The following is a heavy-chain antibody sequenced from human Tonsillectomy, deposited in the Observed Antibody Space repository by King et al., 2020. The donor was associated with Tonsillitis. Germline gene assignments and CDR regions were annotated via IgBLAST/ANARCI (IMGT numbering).Heavy chain of an antibody. V-gene: IGHV3-73*02. Sequence: VQLVESGGGLVQPGGSLKLSCAASGFTFSGSAMHWVRQASGKGLEWVGRIRSKANSYATAYAASVKGRFTISRDDSKNTAYLQMNSLKTEDTAVYYCTRHGNDFWSGYYYYYYGMDVWGQGTTVTVSS. J-gene: IGHJ6*02. CDR3: TRHGNDFWSGYYYYYYGMDV. CDR1: GFTFSGSA. D-gene: IGHD3-3*01. CDR2: IRSKANSYAT.